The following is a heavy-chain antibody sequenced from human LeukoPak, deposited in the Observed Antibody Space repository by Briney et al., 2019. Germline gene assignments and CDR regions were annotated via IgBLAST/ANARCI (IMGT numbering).Heavy chain of an antibody. CDR1: GYSFTSYW. CDR2: IYPGDSDT. Sequence: GESLKISCKGSGYSFTSYWIGWVRQMPGKGLEWMGIIYPGDSDTRYSPSFQGQVTISADKSISTAYLQWSSLKASDTAMYYCARRGKKIAVAGSHAFDIWSQGTMVTVSS. J-gene: IGHJ3*02. V-gene: IGHV5-51*01. D-gene: IGHD6-19*01. CDR3: ARRGKKIAVAGSHAFDI.